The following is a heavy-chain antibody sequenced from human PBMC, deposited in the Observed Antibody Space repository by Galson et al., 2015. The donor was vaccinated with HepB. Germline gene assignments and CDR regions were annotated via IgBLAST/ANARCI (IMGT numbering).Heavy chain of an antibody. Sequence: SVKVSCKASGYPFTKFAMHWVRQAPGQRLEWMGWINAGSDNTKYSQKIQRRVTITRGTSASTAYMELSSLRSEDTAVYYCARGWVDYWGQGTLVTVSS. CDR1: GYPFTKFA. CDR3: ARGWVDY. D-gene: IGHD1-26*01. V-gene: IGHV1-3*01. CDR2: INAGSDNT. J-gene: IGHJ4*02.